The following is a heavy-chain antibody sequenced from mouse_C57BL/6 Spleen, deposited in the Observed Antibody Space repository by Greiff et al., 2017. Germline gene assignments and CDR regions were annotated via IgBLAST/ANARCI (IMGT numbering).Heavy chain of an antibody. CDR3: ARGGYGSSWFAY. V-gene: IGHV1-69*01. Sequence: QVQLQQPGAELVMPGASVKLSCKASGYTFTSYCMHWVKQRPGQGLEWIGEIDPSDSYTNYNQKFKGKSTLTVDKSSSTAYMQLSSLTSEDSAVYYCARGGYGSSWFAYWGQGTLVTVSA. CDR1: GYTFTSYC. D-gene: IGHD1-1*01. J-gene: IGHJ3*01. CDR2: IDPSDSYT.